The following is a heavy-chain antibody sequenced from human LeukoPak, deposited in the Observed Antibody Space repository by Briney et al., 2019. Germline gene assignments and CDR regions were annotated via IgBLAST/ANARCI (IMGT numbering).Heavy chain of an antibody. J-gene: IGHJ4*02. CDR3: ARGWYDYVWGSYPWPFDY. D-gene: IGHD3-16*02. CDR2: ISSSGSTI. CDR1: GFTFSSYE. V-gene: IGHV3-48*03. Sequence: PGGSLRRSCAASGFTFSSYEMNWVRQAPGKGLEWVSYISSSGSTIYYADSVKGRFTISRDNAKNSLYLQMNSLRAEDTAVYYCARGWYDYVWGSYPWPFDYWGQGTLVTVSS.